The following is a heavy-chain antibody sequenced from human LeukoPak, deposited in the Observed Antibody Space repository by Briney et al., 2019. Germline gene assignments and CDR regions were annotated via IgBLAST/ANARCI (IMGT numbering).Heavy chain of an antibody. CDR1: GYSIYSGYH. J-gene: IGHJ4*02. CDR3: ARVAEGRIAAAGTWGY. D-gene: IGHD6-13*01. CDR2: IHHSGST. Sequence: SETLSLTCAVSGYSIYSGYHWGWIRPPPGKGLEWIGSIHHSGSTYYNPSLKSRVTISVDTSKNQFSLKLSSVTAADTAVYYCARVAEGRIAAAGTWGYWGQGTLVTVSS. V-gene: IGHV4-38-2*01.